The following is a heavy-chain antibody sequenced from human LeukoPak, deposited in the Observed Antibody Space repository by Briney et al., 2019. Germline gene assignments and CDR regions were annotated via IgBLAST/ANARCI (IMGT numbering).Heavy chain of an antibody. Sequence: ASVKVSCKASGYTFTSYDINWVRQATGQGLEWMGWMNPNSGNTGYAQKFQGRVTMTRNTPISTAYMELSSLRSEDTAVYYCARFYGSGSYYKLDAFDIWGQGTMVTVSS. D-gene: IGHD3-10*01. J-gene: IGHJ3*02. CDR1: GYTFTSYD. CDR2: MNPNSGNT. CDR3: ARFYGSGSYYKLDAFDI. V-gene: IGHV1-8*01.